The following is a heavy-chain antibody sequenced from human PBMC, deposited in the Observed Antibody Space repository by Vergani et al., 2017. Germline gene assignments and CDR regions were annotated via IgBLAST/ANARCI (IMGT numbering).Heavy chain of an antibody. Sequence: QVTLKESGPALVKPTQTLTLTCTFSGFSLSTSGMRVSWIRQPPGKALEWLARIDWDDDKFYSTSLKTRLTISKDTSKNQVVLTMTNMDPVDTATYYWARMGTPRDYYYGMYVWGQGTTVTVSS. CDR1: GFSLSTSGMR. D-gene: IGHD3-10*01. J-gene: IGHJ6*02. CDR2: IDWDDDK. CDR3: ARMGTPRDYYYGMYV. V-gene: IGHV2-70*04.